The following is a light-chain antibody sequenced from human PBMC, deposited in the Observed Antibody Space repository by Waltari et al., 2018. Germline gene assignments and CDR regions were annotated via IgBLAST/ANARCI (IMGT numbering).Light chain of an antibody. CDR1: SLRSYY. J-gene: IGLJ1*01. Sequence: SSALTQDPVVSVALGQTVRITCQGYSLRSYYANWYHQKPGQAPVLVMYGKNNRPSGIPDRFSGSYSGTTASLIITGAQAEDEGDYYCNSRDSRGHPLVFGTGTKVTVL. V-gene: IGLV3-19*01. CDR3: NSRDSRGHPLV. CDR2: GKN.